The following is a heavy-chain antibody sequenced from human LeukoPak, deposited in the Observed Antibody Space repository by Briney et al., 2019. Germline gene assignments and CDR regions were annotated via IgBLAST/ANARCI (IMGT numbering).Heavy chain of an antibody. Sequence: GGSLRLSCAASGFTFSSYGMHWVRQAPGKGLEWVAVISYDGSNKYYADSVKDRFTISRDNAENTLYLQMNSLRAEDTAVYFCARGSMATRSAFDMWGQGTAVTVSS. CDR3: ARGSMATRSAFDM. V-gene: IGHV3-30*03. CDR2: ISYDGSNK. J-gene: IGHJ3*02. CDR1: GFTFSSYG. D-gene: IGHD6-6*01.